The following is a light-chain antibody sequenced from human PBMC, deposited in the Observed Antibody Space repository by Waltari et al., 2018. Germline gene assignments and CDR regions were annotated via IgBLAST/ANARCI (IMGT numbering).Light chain of an antibody. CDR2: GAS. Sequence: DIQMTQSPASLSAFVGDRVTITCRASQGISNNLAWFQHKPGKAPKCLIYGASTLESGVTSRFSVSGSGTDFTLTISSLQPDDFATYFCQQYDDYPWTFGQGTKVDLK. CDR1: QGISNN. CDR3: QQYDDYPWT. V-gene: IGKV1-16*01. J-gene: IGKJ1*01.